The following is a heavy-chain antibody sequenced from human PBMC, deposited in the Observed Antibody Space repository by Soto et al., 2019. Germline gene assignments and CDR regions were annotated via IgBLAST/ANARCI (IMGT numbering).Heavy chain of an antibody. CDR2: ISYDGSNK. Sequence: GGSLRLSCAASGFTFSSYGMHWVRQAPGKGLEWVAVISYDGSNKYYADSVKGRFTISRDNSKNTLYLQMNSLRAEDTAVYYCAKDGYCSSTSCSNWVSWFDPWGQGTLVTVSS. V-gene: IGHV3-30*18. CDR1: GFTFSSYG. D-gene: IGHD2-2*03. CDR3: AKDGYCSSTSCSNWVSWFDP. J-gene: IGHJ5*02.